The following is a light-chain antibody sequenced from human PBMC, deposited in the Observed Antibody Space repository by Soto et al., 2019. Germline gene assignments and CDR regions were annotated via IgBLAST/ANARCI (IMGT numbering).Light chain of an antibody. V-gene: IGKV3-11*01. CDR2: DAS. Sequence: EIVLTQSPATLSLSPGERATLSCRASQTVSSYLLWYLQKRGQAPRLLIYDASNRATGIPARFSGSGSGTDFTLTISSLEPEDFAVYYCQQRMNWPLTFGQGTRLEIK. CDR1: QTVSSY. CDR3: QQRMNWPLT. J-gene: IGKJ5*01.